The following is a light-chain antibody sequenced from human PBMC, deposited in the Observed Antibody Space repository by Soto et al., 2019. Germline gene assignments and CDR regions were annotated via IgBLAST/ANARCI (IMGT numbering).Light chain of an antibody. V-gene: IGLV2-18*02. CDR1: SSDVGGSNG. CDR3: SSYTSSSTYV. J-gene: IGLJ1*01. CDR2: DVS. Sequence: QSVLTQPPSVSGLPGNPVAFPCPGPSSDVGGSNGVSWYQQPPGTAPKLIIYDVSNRPSGVPDRFSGSKSGNTASLIISGLQAEDEGDYYCSSYTSSSTYVFGTGTKVTVL.